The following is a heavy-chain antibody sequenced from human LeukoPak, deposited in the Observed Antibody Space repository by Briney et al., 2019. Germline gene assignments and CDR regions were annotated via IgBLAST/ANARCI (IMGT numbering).Heavy chain of an antibody. D-gene: IGHD5-12*01. CDR2: IYYRGST. J-gene: IGHJ4*02. V-gene: IGHV4-59*13. Sequence: SETLSLTCTLSGGSISIYLWSWIRPPPGGGLECLGYIYYRGSTKYNPSLKTRVTISVDTSKNQFSLKLSSVTAADTAVYYCARGWGNGYDLGGGDYWGQETLVTVSS. CDR1: GGSISIYL. CDR3: ARGWGNGYDLGGGDY.